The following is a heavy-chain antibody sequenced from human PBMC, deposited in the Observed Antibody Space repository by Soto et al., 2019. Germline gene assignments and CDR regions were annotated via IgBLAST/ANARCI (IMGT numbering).Heavy chain of an antibody. Sequence: PSETLSLTYTVSGGSISSSSYYWGWIRQPPGKGLEWIGSIYYSGSTYYNPSLKSRVTISVDTSKNQFSLKLSSVTAADTAVYYCARQGYYGSGSDIDYWGQGTLVTVSS. V-gene: IGHV4-39*01. CDR1: GGSISSSSYY. CDR3: ARQGYYGSGSDIDY. D-gene: IGHD3-10*01. J-gene: IGHJ4*02. CDR2: IYYSGST.